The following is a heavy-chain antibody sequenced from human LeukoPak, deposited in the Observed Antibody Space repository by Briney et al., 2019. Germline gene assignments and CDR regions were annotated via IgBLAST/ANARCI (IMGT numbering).Heavy chain of an antibody. Sequence: PSETLSLTCAVYGGSFSGYYWSWIRQPPGKGLEWIGEINHSGSTNYNPSLKSRVTISVDTSKNQFSLKLSSVTAADTAVYYCARDRALYDSRRGYYYTEDDYWGQGTLVTVSS. CDR3: ARDRALYDSRRGYYYTEDDY. CDR1: GGSFSGYY. V-gene: IGHV4-34*01. J-gene: IGHJ4*02. CDR2: INHSGST. D-gene: IGHD3-22*01.